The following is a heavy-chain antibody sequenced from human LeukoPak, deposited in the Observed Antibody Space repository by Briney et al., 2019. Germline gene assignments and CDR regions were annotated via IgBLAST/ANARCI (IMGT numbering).Heavy chain of an antibody. CDR3: ARGLGGGRYYYDSSGYRIDY. J-gene: IGHJ4*02. V-gene: IGHV4-61*01. CDR2: IYYSGST. Sequence: SETLSLTCTVSGGSVSSGSYYWSRIRQPPGKGLEWIGYIYYSGSTNYNPSLKSRVTISVDTSKNQFSLKLSSVTAADTAVYYCARGLGGGRYYYDSSGYRIDYWGQGTLVTVSS. CDR1: GGSVSSGSYY. D-gene: IGHD3-22*01.